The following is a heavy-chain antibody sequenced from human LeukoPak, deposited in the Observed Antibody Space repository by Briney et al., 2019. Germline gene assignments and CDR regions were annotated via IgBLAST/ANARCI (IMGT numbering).Heavy chain of an antibody. CDR1: GFTFSSYE. Sequence: GGSLRLSCGASGFTFSSYEMNWVRQAPGKGLEWVSYISSSGSTIYYADSVKGRFTISRDNAKNSLYLQMNSLRAEDTAVYYCARGGIAAAQSWGQGTLVTVSS. D-gene: IGHD6-13*01. V-gene: IGHV3-48*03. J-gene: IGHJ4*02. CDR2: ISSSGSTI. CDR3: ARGGIAAAQS.